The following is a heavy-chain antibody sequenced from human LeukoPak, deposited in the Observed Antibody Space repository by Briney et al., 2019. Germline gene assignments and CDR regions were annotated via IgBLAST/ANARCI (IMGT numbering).Heavy chain of an antibody. CDR3: ARSPRSGSYSRPSPTLPFDP. D-gene: IGHD3-10*01. CDR2: INHSGST. J-gene: IGHJ5*02. Sequence: PSETLSLTCAVYGGSFSGYYWSWIRQPPGKGLEWIGEINHSGSTNYNPSLKSRVTISVDTSKNQFSLKLSSVTAADTAVYYCARSPRSGSYSRPSPTLPFDPWGQGTLVTVSS. V-gene: IGHV4-34*01. CDR1: GGSFSGYY.